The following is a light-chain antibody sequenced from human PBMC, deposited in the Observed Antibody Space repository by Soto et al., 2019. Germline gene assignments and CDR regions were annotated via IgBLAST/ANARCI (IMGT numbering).Light chain of an antibody. CDR1: QSVGPN. CDR3: QQYENWPPYS. Sequence: TQSPATLSVSLGEEVSLSCRASQSVGPNLAWYQQRPGQAPRLLIHWGSTRANGVPARFRGSGRRTDFTLTISNLQSEDLAVYYCQQYENWPPYSFGQGTRLEIK. CDR2: WGS. V-gene: IGKV3-15*01. J-gene: IGKJ2*03.